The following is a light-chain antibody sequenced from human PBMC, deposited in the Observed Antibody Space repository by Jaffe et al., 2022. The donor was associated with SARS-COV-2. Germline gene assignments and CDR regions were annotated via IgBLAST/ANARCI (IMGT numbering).Light chain of an antibody. CDR1: QSISNY. Sequence: DIQMTQSPSSLSASAGDRVTITCRASQSISNYLNWYQQKPGRAPKLMIYAASSLQSGVPSRFRGSGSGTTFTLTISSLQPEDFATYYCQQSYITPQTFGQGTKVEIK. V-gene: IGKV1-39*01. CDR3: QQSYITPQT. CDR2: AAS. J-gene: IGKJ1*01.